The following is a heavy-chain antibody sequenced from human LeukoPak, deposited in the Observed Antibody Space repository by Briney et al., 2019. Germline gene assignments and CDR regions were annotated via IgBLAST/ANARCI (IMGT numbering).Heavy chain of an antibody. CDR1: GFTFSSYG. Sequence: GGSLRLSCAASGFTFSSYGMHWVRQAPGKGLEWVAVISYDGSNKYYADSVKGRFTISRDNSKNSLYLQINSLRAEDTAVYYCARSSYSSSSSVWGQGTMVTVSS. D-gene: IGHD6-6*01. CDR2: ISYDGSNK. J-gene: IGHJ3*01. V-gene: IGHV3-30*03. CDR3: ARSSYSSSSSV.